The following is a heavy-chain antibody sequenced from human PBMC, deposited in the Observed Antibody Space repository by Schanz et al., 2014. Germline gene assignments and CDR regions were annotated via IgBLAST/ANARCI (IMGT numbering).Heavy chain of an antibody. CDR3: VRDERISSGVWFDP. CDR1: GFTFSSNA. D-gene: IGHD3-3*02. Sequence: EVQLLESGGGLVQPGGSLRLSCAASGFTFSSNAMCWVRQAPGKGLVWVSRTSNDGSFTTFADSVKGRFTISRDNARNTVSLQTNTLRADDTAVYYCVRDERISSGVWFDPWGQGTLVTVSS. V-gene: IGHV3-74*01. CDR2: TSNDGSFT. J-gene: IGHJ5*02.